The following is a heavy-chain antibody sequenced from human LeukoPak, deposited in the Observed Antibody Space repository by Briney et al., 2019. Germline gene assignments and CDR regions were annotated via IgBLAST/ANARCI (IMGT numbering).Heavy chain of an antibody. D-gene: IGHD3-3*01. CDR3: ARALYYDFWSGTFYYYYYMDV. V-gene: IGHV4-39*01. CDR2: IYYSGST. Sequence: SETLSLTCTVSGGSISSSSYYWGWIRQPPGKGLEWIGSIYYSGSTYYNPSLKSRVTISVDTSKNQFSLKLSSVTAADTAVYYCARALYYDFWSGTFYYYYYMDVWGKGTTVTVSS. CDR1: GGSISSSSYY. J-gene: IGHJ6*03.